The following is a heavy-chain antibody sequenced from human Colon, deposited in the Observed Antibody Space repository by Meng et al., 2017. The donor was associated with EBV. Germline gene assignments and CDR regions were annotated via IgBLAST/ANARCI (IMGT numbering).Heavy chain of an antibody. V-gene: IGHV3-30-3*01. J-gene: IGHJ4*02. CDR3: ARGKTGSNL. CDR1: GFTFSSYA. Sequence: QVQLVESXXXXXQXXWXXRLSCAASGFTFSSYAMHWVRQAPGKGLEWVAVISYDGSNKYYADSVKGRFTISRDNSKNTLYLQMNSLRAEDTAVYYCARGKTGSNLWGQGTLVTVSS. CDR2: ISYDGSNK. D-gene: IGHD1-1*01.